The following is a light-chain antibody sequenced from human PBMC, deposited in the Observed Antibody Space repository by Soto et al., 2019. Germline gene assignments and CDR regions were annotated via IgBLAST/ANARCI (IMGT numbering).Light chain of an antibody. CDR2: GAS. Sequence: ESVLTQSPGTLSLSPWERATLSCRASQSTNKLAWYQQKPGQAPRLLIYGASIRATGIPDRFSGSGSETDFTLTISRLEPEDFALYYCQQYGSSAPITFGQGTRLEIK. V-gene: IGKV3-20*01. CDR1: QSTNK. J-gene: IGKJ5*01. CDR3: QQYGSSAPIT.